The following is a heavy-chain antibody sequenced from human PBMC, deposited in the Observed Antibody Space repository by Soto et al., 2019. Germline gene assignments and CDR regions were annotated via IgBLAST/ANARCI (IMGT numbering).Heavy chain of an antibody. J-gene: IGHJ4*02. CDR3: ARAIGNQIDY. CDR1: AGTFRNYA. V-gene: IGHV1-69*13. D-gene: IGHD1-1*01. Sequence: TVKVSCKASAGTFRNYAINWVRQAHGQGLEWMGGIISIFGTANYAQKFQGRVTLTADESTSTAYMELISLRSEDTAVYYCARAIGNQIDYWGLGTLVTVSS. CDR2: IISIFGTA.